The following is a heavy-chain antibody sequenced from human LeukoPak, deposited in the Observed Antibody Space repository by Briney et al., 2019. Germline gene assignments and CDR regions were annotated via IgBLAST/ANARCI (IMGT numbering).Heavy chain of an antibody. CDR2: IIPILGIA. CDR1: GGTFSSYA. CDR3: ASGAGSFDY. V-gene: IGHV1-69*04. D-gene: IGHD1-26*01. Sequence: SVKASCKASGGTFSSYAISWVRQAPGQGLEWMGRIIPILGIANYAQKFQGRVTITADKSTSTAYMELSSLRSEDTAVYYCASGAGSFDYWGQGTLVTVSS. J-gene: IGHJ4*02.